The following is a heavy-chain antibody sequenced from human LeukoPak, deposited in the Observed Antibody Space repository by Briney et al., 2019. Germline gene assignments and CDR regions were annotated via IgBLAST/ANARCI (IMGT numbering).Heavy chain of an antibody. CDR2: ISSSGSTI. CDR3: ARDTDTAMIYFQH. V-gene: IGHV3-48*04. D-gene: IGHD5-18*01. CDR1: GFTFSSYS. Sequence: GGSLRLSCAASGFTFSSYSMNWVRQAPGKGLEWVSYISSSGSTIYYADSVKGRFTISRDNAKNSLYLQMNSLRVEDTAVYYCARDTDTAMIYFQHWGQGTLVTVSS. J-gene: IGHJ1*01.